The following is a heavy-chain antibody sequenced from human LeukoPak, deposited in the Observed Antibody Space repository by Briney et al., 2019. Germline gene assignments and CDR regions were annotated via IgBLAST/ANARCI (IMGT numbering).Heavy chain of an antibody. D-gene: IGHD3/OR15-3a*01. V-gene: IGHV3-30*04. CDR3: ARERTGFYVEY. CDR1: GFTFSHYA. Sequence: PGGSLRLSCAASGFTFSHYAMYWVRQAPGKGLEWVALISYDGSVQYYADSVKGRFTISRDSPKNTLYLQMNSLRPEDTAVYYCARERTGFYVEYWGQGTLVTVSS. J-gene: IGHJ4*02. CDR2: ISYDGSVQ.